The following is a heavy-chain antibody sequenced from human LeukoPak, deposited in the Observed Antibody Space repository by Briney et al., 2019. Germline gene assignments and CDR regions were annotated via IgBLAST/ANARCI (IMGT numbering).Heavy chain of an antibody. Sequence: GGSLRLPCAASGFTLSRYGMNWVRQAPGKGLEWVSYISSSSSLRDYADSVKGRFTISRDNAKNSLYLQMNSLRDEDTAVYFCARSSLDYWGQGTLVTVSS. D-gene: IGHD3-10*01. CDR1: GFTLSRYG. CDR3: ARSSLDY. J-gene: IGHJ4*02. CDR2: ISSSSSLR. V-gene: IGHV3-48*02.